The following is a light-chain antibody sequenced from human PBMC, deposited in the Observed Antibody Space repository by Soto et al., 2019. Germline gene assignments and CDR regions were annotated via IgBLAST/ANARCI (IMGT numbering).Light chain of an antibody. CDR3: QQRSNWPIT. J-gene: IGKJ5*01. Sequence: EIVLTQAPATLSLSPGERATLPCRASQSVSGYLAWYQHKPGQXPRXXIYDASNRATGIPARFSVSVSGTDLTITIRSLEPEDGEVDDGQQRSNWPITFCQGTRLEIK. V-gene: IGKV3-11*01. CDR2: DAS. CDR1: QSVSGY.